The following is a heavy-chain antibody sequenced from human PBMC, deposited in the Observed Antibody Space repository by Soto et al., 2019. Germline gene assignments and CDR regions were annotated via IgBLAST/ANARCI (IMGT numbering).Heavy chain of an antibody. J-gene: IGHJ6*02. Sequence: GGSLRLSCVGSGFTFSDSVMAWVRQAPGKGLEWLSVMSGDGRTRYALSVTGRFTISRDNDKKSLYLQMDSLRVEDTAVYYCVGALTYEVPYYYYGMDVWGQGTTVTV. CDR1: GFTFSDSV. CDR3: VGALTYEVPYYYYGMDV. D-gene: IGHD3-16*01. CDR2: MSGDGRT. V-gene: IGHV3-23*01.